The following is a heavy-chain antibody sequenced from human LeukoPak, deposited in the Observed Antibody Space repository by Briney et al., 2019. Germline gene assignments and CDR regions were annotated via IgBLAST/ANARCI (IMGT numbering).Heavy chain of an antibody. Sequence: SVKVSCKASGDTFNNFAINWVRQAPGQGLEWMGGITPILNTANSAQKFQGRVTISADKSTSTAYMELSSLRSDDTAVYYCARRSSPWLLLPYYWGQGTLVTVSS. V-gene: IGHV1-69*10. D-gene: IGHD3-22*01. CDR2: ITPILNTA. CDR1: GDTFNNFA. CDR3: ARRSSPWLLLPYY. J-gene: IGHJ4*02.